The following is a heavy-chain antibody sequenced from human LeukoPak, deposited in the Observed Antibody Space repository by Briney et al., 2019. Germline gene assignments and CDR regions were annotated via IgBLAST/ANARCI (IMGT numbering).Heavy chain of an antibody. CDR2: FYDSGDF. V-gene: IGHV4-59*08. Sequence: PSQTLSVTRTVSGGSITGHLWTSIRRPPGTRLEWIGYFYDSGDFNYNPSLKSRVTISMYMSNNQSSLSMSSVTAAETAMYYCARLLRPGGREGDCFDIWGQGTMVTVSS. CDR3: ARLLRPGGREGDCFDI. CDR1: GGSITGHL. J-gene: IGHJ3*02. D-gene: IGHD2-21*01.